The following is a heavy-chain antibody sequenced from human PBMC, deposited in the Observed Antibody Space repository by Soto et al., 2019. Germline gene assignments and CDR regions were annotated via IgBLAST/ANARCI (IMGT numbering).Heavy chain of an antibody. J-gene: IGHJ6*02. CDR3: ARGSIPILDGGYGMDV. Sequence: ASVKVSCKASGGTFSSYAISWVRQAPGQGLEWMGGIIPIFGTANYAQKFQGRVTITADESTSTAYMELSSLRSEDTAVYYCARGSIPILDGGYGMDVWGQGTKATVYS. CDR2: IIPIFGTA. D-gene: IGHD3-3*01. V-gene: IGHV1-69*13. CDR1: GGTFSSYA.